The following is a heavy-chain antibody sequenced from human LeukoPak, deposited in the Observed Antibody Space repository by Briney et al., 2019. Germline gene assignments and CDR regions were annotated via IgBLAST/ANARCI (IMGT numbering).Heavy chain of an antibody. Sequence: GGSLRLSCAASGFTFSSYWMSWVRQAPGKGLEWVANIKQDGSEKYYVDTVKGRFTISRDNAKNSLYLQMNSLRAEDTAVYYCARDLSCSSTSCYPSSYYCYMDVWGKGTTVTVSS. CDR1: GFTFSSYW. D-gene: IGHD2-2*01. J-gene: IGHJ6*03. CDR2: IKQDGSEK. CDR3: ARDLSCSSTSCYPSSYYCYMDV. V-gene: IGHV3-7*01.